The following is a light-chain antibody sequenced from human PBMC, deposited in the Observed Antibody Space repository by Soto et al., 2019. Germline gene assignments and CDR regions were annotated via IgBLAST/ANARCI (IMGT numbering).Light chain of an antibody. CDR1: SGHSSYA. Sequence: QSVLTQSPSASASLGASVKLTCTLSSGHSSYAIAWHQQQPEKGPRYLMKLSSDGSHSKGDGIPDRFSGSSSGAERYLTISRLQSEDEADYYCQPWEPGARVVFGGGTKLTVL. V-gene: IGLV4-69*01. J-gene: IGLJ2*01. CDR2: LSSDGSH. CDR3: QPWEPGARVV.